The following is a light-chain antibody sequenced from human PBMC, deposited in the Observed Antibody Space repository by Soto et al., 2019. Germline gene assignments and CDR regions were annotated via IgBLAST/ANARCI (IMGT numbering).Light chain of an antibody. CDR1: SSDVGGYNY. CDR2: DVS. CDR3: SSYTSSSTLPYV. V-gene: IGLV2-14*01. J-gene: IGLJ1*01. Sequence: SVLTQPASVSGSPGQSITISCTGTSSDVGGYNYVSWYQQHPGKAPKLMIYDVSNRPSGVSNRFSGSKSGNTASLTISGLQAEEEADYYCSSYTSSSTLPYVFGTGTKVTVL.